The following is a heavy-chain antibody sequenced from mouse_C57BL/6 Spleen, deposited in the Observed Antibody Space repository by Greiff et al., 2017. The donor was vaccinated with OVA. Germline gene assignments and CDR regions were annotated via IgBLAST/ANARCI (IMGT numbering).Heavy chain of an antibody. J-gene: IGHJ4*01. CDR1: GFTFSSYA. V-gene: IGHV5-4*01. Sequence: EVQRVESGGGLVKPGGSLKLSCAASGFTFSSYAMSWVRQTPEKRLEWVATISDGGSYTYYPDNVKGRFTISRDNAKNNLYLQMSHLKSEDTAMYYCARGSTTVPWAMDYWGQGTSVTVSS. D-gene: IGHD1-1*01. CDR3: ARGSTTVPWAMDY. CDR2: ISDGGSYT.